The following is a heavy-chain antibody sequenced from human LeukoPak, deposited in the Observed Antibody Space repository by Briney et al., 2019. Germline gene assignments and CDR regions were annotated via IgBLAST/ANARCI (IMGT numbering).Heavy chain of an antibody. CDR1: GFTFGDCA. D-gene: IGHD1-14*01. CDR3: AKIDSRSPEALN. J-gene: IGHJ4*02. V-gene: IGHV3-9*01. CDR2: ITGNSDTI. Sequence: GGSLRLSCAASGFTFGDCAMQWVRQAPGKGLEWVSGITGNSDTIGYADSVKGRFTISRDNAKNSLYLQMNSLRPEDTALYYCAKIDSRSPEALNWGQGTLVTVSS.